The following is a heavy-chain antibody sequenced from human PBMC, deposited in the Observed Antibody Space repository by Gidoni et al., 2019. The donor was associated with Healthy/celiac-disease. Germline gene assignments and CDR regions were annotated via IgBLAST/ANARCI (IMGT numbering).Heavy chain of an antibody. Sequence: EVQLVESGGGLVKPGGSLSLSCAASGFTFSNAWMSWVRQAQGKGLEWVGRIKSKTDGGTTDYAAPVKGRFTISRDDSKNTLYLQMNSLKTEDTAVYYCTTGTYDFWSGYTFDYWGQGTLVTVSS. J-gene: IGHJ4*02. CDR2: IKSKTDGGTT. CDR1: GFTFSNAW. V-gene: IGHV3-15*01. CDR3: TTGTYDFWSGYTFDY. D-gene: IGHD3-3*01.